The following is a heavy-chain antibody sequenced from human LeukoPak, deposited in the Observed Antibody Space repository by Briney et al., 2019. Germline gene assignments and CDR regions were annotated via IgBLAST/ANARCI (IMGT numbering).Heavy chain of an antibody. J-gene: IGHJ3*02. V-gene: IGHV1-2*02. CDR3: ANIATAGRSLDAFDI. CDR2: INPNSGGT. Sequence: ASVKVSCKASGYTFTGYYMHWVRQAPGQGLEWMGWINPNSGGTNYAQKFQGRVTMTRDTSISTAYMELSRLRSDDTAMYFCANIATAGRSLDAFDIWGQGTMVTVSS. D-gene: IGHD6-13*01. CDR1: GYTFTGYY.